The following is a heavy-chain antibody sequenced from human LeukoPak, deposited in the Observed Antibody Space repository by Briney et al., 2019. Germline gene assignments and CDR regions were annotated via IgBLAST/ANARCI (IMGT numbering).Heavy chain of an antibody. CDR3: ARDTCDGVTCYNWFDP. D-gene: IGHD4-17*01. CDR2: IIPIFGTA. Sequence: SVKVSCKASGGTFSSYAISWVRQAPGQGLEWMGGIIPIFGTANYAQKFQGRVTITADESTSTAYMELSSLRSEDTAVYYCARDTCDGVTCYNWFDPWGQGTLVTVSS. V-gene: IGHV1-69*01. J-gene: IGHJ5*02. CDR1: GGTFSSYA.